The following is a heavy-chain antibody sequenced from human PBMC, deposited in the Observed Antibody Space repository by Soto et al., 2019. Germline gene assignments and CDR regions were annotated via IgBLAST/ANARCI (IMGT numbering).Heavy chain of an antibody. V-gene: IGHV4-4*02. CDR1: GGSIKTDNW. CDR2: AYHTERL. J-gene: IGHJ4*02. Sequence: QVQLKESGPGLVKPSGTLSLSCAVSGGSIKTDNWWSWVRQSPGKGLEWIGEAYHTERLNYNPSLQGRVSISIDTSENQCSLHLLSVTAADTGVYFCARNHYHSVSESLGTVSGFDSWGQGTLVTVSS. CDR3: ARNHYHSVSESLGTVSGFDS. D-gene: IGHD3-3*01.